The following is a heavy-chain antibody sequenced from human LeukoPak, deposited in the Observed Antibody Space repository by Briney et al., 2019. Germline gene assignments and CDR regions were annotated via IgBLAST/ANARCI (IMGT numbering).Heavy chain of an antibody. Sequence: SEPLSLTCTVSGRSISNYYWSWIRQPAGEGLEWIGRIYSSGSTKYSASLKSRVNISVDTSKNQFSLTLNSVAAADTAVYYRARENGLSHPRRFDPWGQGTLVTVSS. D-gene: IGHD2-8*01. CDR1: GRSISNYY. J-gene: IGHJ5*02. V-gene: IGHV4-4*07. CDR3: ARENGLSHPRRFDP. CDR2: IYSSGST.